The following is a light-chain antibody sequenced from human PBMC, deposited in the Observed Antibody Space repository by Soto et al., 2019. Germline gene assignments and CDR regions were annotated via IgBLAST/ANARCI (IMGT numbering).Light chain of an antibody. CDR1: QTIGIY. Sequence: DIQMTQSPSSLSASVGDRVTITCRASQTIGIYLNWYQQRPGKAPKFLIYAASTLQRGVPSRFIGSGSGTDFTLTITSLQPEDVATYYCQQSYSIPITFGQGTRLEIK. V-gene: IGKV1-39*01. CDR3: QQSYSIPIT. CDR2: AAS. J-gene: IGKJ5*01.